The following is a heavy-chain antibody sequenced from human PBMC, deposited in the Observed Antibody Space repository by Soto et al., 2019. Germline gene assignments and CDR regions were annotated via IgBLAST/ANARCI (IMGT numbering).Heavy chain of an antibody. V-gene: IGHV1-2*04. CDR2: INPNSGGT. CDR3: ARGDCSGGSCYSMDV. CDR1: GYTFTGYY. Sequence: ASVKVSCKASGYTFTGYYMHWVRQAPGQGLEWMGWINPNSGGTNYAQKFQGWVTMTRDTSISTAYMELSRLRSDDTAVYYCARGDCSGGSCYSMDVWGKGTTVTVSS. D-gene: IGHD2-15*01. J-gene: IGHJ6*03.